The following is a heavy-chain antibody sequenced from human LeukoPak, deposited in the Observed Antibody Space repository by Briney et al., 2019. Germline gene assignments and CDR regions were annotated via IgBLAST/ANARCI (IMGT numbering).Heavy chain of an antibody. Sequence: TSETLSLTCAVSGGSISSSNWWSWVRQPPGKGLEWIGEIYHSGSTNYNPSLKSRVTISVDTSKNQFSLKLSSVTAADTAVYYCACGVVVVAASWFDPWGQGTLVTVSS. D-gene: IGHD2-15*01. CDR3: ACGVVVVAASWFDP. V-gene: IGHV4-4*02. J-gene: IGHJ5*02. CDR1: GGSISSSNW. CDR2: IYHSGST.